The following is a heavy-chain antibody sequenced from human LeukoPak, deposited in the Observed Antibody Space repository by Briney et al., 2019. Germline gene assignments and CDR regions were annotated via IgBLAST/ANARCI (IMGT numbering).Heavy chain of an antibody. V-gene: IGHV3-66*01. Sequence: HPGRSLRLSCAASGFTVSSNYMSWVRQAPGKGLEWVSVIYSGGSTYYADSVKGRFTISRDNSKKTLCLQMNSLRADDTAVYYCARIAYGDYASGMDVWGQGTTVTVS. CDR3: ARIAYGDYASGMDV. CDR1: GFTVSSNY. D-gene: IGHD4-17*01. CDR2: IYSGGST. J-gene: IGHJ6*02.